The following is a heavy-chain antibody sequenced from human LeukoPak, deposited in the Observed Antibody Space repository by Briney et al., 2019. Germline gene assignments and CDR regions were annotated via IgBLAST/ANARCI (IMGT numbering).Heavy chain of an antibody. V-gene: IGHV4-39*07. CDR2: INHSGST. CDR3: ARYQGPLDY. Sequence: SETLSLTCTVSGGSISSSSYYWSWIRQPPGKGLEWIGEINHSGSTNYNPSLKSRVTISVDTSKNQFSLKLSSVTAADAAVYYCARYQGPLDYWGQGTLVTVSS. J-gene: IGHJ4*02. CDR1: GGSISSSSYY.